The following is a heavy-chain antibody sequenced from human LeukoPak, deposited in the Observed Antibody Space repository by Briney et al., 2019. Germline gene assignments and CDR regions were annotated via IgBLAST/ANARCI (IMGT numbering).Heavy chain of an antibody. CDR1: GFTFNRYW. D-gene: IGHD5-12*01. J-gene: IGHJ4*02. Sequence: PGGSLRLSCAASGFTFNRYWMSWVRQAPGKELQWVANIKQDGSAKYYVDSVKGRFTISRDNAKNSLYLQMNSLRAEDTAVYYCARVEASGYDYGAFDYWGQGTLATVSS. V-gene: IGHV3-7*01. CDR2: IKQDGSAK. CDR3: ARVEASGYDYGAFDY.